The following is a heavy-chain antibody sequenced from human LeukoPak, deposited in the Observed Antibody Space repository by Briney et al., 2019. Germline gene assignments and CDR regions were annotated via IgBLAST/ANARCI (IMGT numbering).Heavy chain of an antibody. Sequence: GRSLRLSCAASGFTFSSYGMHWVRQAPGKGLEWAAVIWYDGSNKYYADSVKGRFTISRDNSKNTLYLQMNSLRAEDTAVYYCARDSEGFGELSYYYYGMDVWGQGTTVTVSS. CDR1: GFTFSSYG. V-gene: IGHV3-33*01. D-gene: IGHD3-10*01. CDR2: IWYDGSNK. CDR3: ARDSEGFGELSYYYYGMDV. J-gene: IGHJ6*02.